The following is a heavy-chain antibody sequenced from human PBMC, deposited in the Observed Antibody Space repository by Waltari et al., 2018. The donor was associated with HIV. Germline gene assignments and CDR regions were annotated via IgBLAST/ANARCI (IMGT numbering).Heavy chain of an antibody. Sequence: EVQVVESGGGLVQPGGSLRLSCAASGFTFSTSAMNWVRQAPGKVLEWVSYISSGSSSKYYADSVKGQFTISRDNAKNSLYLQMSSLRVEDTAVYYCARGIAAASNGMDVWGRGTTVTVSS. CDR3: ARGIAAASNGMDV. V-gene: IGHV3-48*04. D-gene: IGHD6-13*01. CDR2: ISSGSSSK. CDR1: GFTFSTSA. J-gene: IGHJ6*02.